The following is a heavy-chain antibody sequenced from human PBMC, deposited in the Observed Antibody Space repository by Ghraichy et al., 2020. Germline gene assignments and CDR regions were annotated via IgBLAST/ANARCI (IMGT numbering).Heavy chain of an antibody. CDR3: QSIAAAGIDY. J-gene: IGHJ4*02. V-gene: IGHV4-39*01. D-gene: IGHD6-13*01. CDR2: IYYSGST. CDR1: GGSISSSSYY. Sequence: SETLSLTCTVSGGSISSSSYYWGWIRQPPGKGLEWIGSIYYSGSTYYNPSLKSRVTISVDTSKNQFSLKLSSVTAADTAVYYCQSIAAAGIDYWGQGTLVTVSS.